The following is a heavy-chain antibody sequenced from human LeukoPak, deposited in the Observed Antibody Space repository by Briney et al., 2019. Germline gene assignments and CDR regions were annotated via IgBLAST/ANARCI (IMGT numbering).Heavy chain of an antibody. Sequence: GASVTVSCKASGYTFTVYYIHWVRQAPGQGLEWMGWISPSSGGTNYAQKFQGRVTMTRDTSISTAYMELSSLRSDDTAVYYCARGWGFGSIDYWGQGTLVTVSS. CDR1: GYTFTVYY. V-gene: IGHV1-2*02. CDR2: ISPSSGGT. CDR3: ARGWGFGSIDY. D-gene: IGHD7-27*01. J-gene: IGHJ4*02.